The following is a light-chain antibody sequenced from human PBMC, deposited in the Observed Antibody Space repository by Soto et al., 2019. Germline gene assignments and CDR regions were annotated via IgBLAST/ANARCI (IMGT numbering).Light chain of an antibody. V-gene: IGLV2-23*01. CDR1: SNDVGAYDL. CDR3: CSYAGSRTLFV. CDR2: GDS. J-gene: IGLJ1*01. Sequence: QSVLAQPASVSGSPGQSITISCTGTSNDVGAYDLVSWYQHHPGKAPKLIIYGDSKRPSGVPNRFSATKSGNTASLTISGLQAGDEAYYYCCSYAGSRTLFVFGTGTKVTV.